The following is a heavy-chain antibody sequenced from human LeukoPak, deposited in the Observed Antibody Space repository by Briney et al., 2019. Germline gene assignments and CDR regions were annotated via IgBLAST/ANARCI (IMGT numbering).Heavy chain of an antibody. CDR3: ATEYVDTAMAKFLY. D-gene: IGHD5-18*01. V-gene: IGHV1-24*01. J-gene: IGHJ4*02. CDR2: FDPEDGET. CDR1: GYTLTELS. Sequence: EASVKVSCKVSGYTLTELSMHWVRQAPGKGLEWMGGFDPEDGETIYAQKFQGRVTMTEDTSTDTAYMELSSLRSEDTAVYYCATEYVDTAMAKFLYWGQGTLVTVSS.